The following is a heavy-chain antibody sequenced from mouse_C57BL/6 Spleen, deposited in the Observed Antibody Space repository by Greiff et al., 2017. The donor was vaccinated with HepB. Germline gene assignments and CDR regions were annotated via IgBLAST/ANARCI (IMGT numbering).Heavy chain of an antibody. V-gene: IGHV3-6*01. D-gene: IGHD1-1*01. J-gene: IGHJ1*03. CDR2: ISYDGSN. CDR3: AREAYYYGSSYRWYFDV. Sequence: VQLKESGPGLVKPSQSLSLTCSVTGYSITSGYYWNWIRQFPGNKLEWMGYISYDGSNNYNPALKNRISITRDTSKNQFFLKLNSVTTEDTATYYCAREAYYYGSSYRWYFDVWGTGTTVTVSS. CDR1: GYSITSGYY.